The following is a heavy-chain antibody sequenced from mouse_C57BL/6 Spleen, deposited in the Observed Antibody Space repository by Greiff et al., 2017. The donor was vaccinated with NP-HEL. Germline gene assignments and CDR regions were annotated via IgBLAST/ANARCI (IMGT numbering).Heavy chain of an antibody. CDR3: ARVHYLYAMDY. Sequence: EVKLQESGPGLVKPSQSLSLTCSVTGYSITSGYYWNWIRQFPGNKREWMGYISYDGSNNYNPSLKNRISITRDTSKNQFFLKLNSVTTEDTATYYCARVHYLYAMDYWGQGTSVTVSS. CDR1: GYSITSGYY. V-gene: IGHV3-6*01. D-gene: IGHD1-2*01. CDR2: ISYDGSN. J-gene: IGHJ4*01.